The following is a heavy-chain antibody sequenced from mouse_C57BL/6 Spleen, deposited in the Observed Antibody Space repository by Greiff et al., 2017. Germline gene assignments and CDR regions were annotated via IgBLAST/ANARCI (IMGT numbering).Heavy chain of an antibody. D-gene: IGHD2-10*02. CDR3: AYGNYPDWYFDV. CDR1: GYTFTSYW. CDR2: IYPGSGST. Sequence: QVQLKQPGAELVKPGASVKMSCKASGYTFTSYWITWVKQRPGQGLEWIGDIYPGSGSTNYNEKFKSKATLTVDTSSSTAYMQLSSLTSEDSAVYYCAYGNYPDWYFDVWGTGTTVTVSS. V-gene: IGHV1-55*01. J-gene: IGHJ1*03.